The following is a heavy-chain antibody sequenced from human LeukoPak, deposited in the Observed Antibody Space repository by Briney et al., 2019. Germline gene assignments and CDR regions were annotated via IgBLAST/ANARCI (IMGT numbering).Heavy chain of an antibody. Sequence: GGSLRLSCAASGFTFSDYYMSWIRQAPGKGLEWVSYISSSGSTIYYADSVKGRFTISRDNAKNSLYLQMNSLRAEDTAVYYCARGEATITAPNWFDPWGQGTLVTVSS. D-gene: IGHD5-24*01. V-gene: IGHV3-11*01. CDR1: GFTFSDYY. J-gene: IGHJ5*02. CDR2: ISSSGSTI. CDR3: ARGEATITAPNWFDP.